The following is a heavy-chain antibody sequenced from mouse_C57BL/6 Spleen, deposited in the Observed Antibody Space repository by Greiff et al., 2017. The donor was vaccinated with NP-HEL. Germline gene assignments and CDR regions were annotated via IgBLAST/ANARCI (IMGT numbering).Heavy chain of an antibody. CDR2: IYPGDGDT. D-gene: IGHD2-3*01. J-gene: IGHJ3*01. CDR3: ARFHDGNYFAWFAY. CDR1: GYAFSSSW. Sequence: QVQLKQSGPELVKPGASVKISCKASGYAFSSSWMNWVKQRPGKGLEWIGRIYPGDGDTNYNGKFKGKATLTADKSSSTAYMQLSSLTSEDSAVYFCARFHDGNYFAWFAYWGQGTLVTVSA. V-gene: IGHV1-82*01.